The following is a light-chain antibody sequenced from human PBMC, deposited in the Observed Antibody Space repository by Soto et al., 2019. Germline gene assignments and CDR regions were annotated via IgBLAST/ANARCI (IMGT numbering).Light chain of an antibody. CDR2: GAS. J-gene: IGKJ1*01. CDR3: QQYGTSPP. V-gene: IGKV3-20*01. Sequence: EIVLTQSPATLSVSLGDSATLSCRASQSVSLSLAWYQMRPGQPPRLLIYGASTRATDIPARFSGSGSGTDFTLTITRLEPEDFAVYYCQQYGTSPPFGRGTKVDIK. CDR1: QSVSLS.